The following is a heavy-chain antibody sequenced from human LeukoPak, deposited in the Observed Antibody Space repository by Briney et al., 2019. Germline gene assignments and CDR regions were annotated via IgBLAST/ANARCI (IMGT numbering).Heavy chain of an antibody. CDR2: IIPIFGTA. CDR3: ARAYYYGSGSHPYYYYGMDA. J-gene: IGHJ6*02. D-gene: IGHD3-10*01. V-gene: IGHV1-69*13. Sequence: SVKVSCKASGGTFSSYAISWVRQAPGQGLEWMGGIIPIFGTANYAQKFQGRVTITADESTSTAYMELSSLRSEDTAVYYCARAYYYGSGSHPYYYYGMDAWGQGTTVTVSS. CDR1: GGTFSSYA.